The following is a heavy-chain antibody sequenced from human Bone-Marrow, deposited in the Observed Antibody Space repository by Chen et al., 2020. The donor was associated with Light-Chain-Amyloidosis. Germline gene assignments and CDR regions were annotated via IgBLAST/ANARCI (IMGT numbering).Heavy chain of an antibody. CDR2: IYYTGAT. CDR1: DGSINSRNYY. CDR3: ARLALRLGESPYYFDY. D-gene: IGHD3-16*01. Sequence: QLQLQESGPGLVKPSATLSLTCSVSDGSINSRNYYWGWIRQPPGKGLEWIASIYYTGATSYNPSLKKRLAMSLVTSNNQFSVSLSSVTAADTAVDYFARLALRLGESPYYFDYWGPGTLVTGSS. V-gene: IGHV4-39*01. J-gene: IGHJ4*02.